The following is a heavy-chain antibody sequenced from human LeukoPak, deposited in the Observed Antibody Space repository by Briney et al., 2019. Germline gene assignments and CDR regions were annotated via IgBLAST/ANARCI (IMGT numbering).Heavy chain of an antibody. CDR3: ARGAAIDY. D-gene: IGHD6-25*01. J-gene: IGHJ4*02. CDR2: IKEDGSEK. CDR1: GFTFSRYW. Sequence: PGGSLRLSCAASGFTFSRYWLTWVRQAPGKGLEWAANIKEDGSEKYYVDSVKGRFTISRDNAKNSLYLQMNSLRAEDTAVYYCARGAAIDYWGQGTLVTVSS. V-gene: IGHV3-7*01.